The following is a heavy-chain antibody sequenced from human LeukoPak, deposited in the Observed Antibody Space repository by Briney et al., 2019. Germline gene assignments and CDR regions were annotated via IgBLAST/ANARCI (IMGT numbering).Heavy chain of an antibody. J-gene: IGHJ4*02. CDR2: IRSSSSYI. CDR1: GFTFSSYS. CDR3: LRGDRRDY. Sequence: PGGSVRLSCAASGFTFSSYSMNRVRQAPGKGLEWVSSIRSSSSYIYYADSVKGRFIISRDNAKDSLYLQMNSLRVEDTAVYYCLRGDRRDYWGQGTLVTVSS. V-gene: IGHV3-21*06.